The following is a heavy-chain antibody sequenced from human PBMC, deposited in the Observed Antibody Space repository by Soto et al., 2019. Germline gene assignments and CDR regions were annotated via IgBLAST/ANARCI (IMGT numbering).Heavy chain of an antibody. J-gene: IGHJ4*02. Sequence: EEQLVESGGGLVQPEGSLRLSCAASGFTFSDHYMDWVRQAPGKGLEWVGRIRNKANSYTTEYAASVKGRFTISRDDSRNSLYLQMNSLKTEDTAMYYCTRAGILTTPYYFDYWGQGTLVTVSS. V-gene: IGHV3-72*01. D-gene: IGHD2-21*01. CDR1: GFTFSDHY. CDR3: TRAGILTTPYYFDY. CDR2: IRNKANSYTT.